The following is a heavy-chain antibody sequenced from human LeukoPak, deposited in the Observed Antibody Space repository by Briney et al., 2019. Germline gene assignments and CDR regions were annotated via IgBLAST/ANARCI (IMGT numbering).Heavy chain of an antibody. J-gene: IGHJ4*02. CDR3: AREGQQLEIDY. CDR1: GYTFTSYG. V-gene: IGHV1-18*04. D-gene: IGHD6-13*01. Sequence: GASVKVSCKASGYTFTSYGISWVRQAPGQGLEWMGWISAYNGNTNYAQKLQGRVTMTTDTSTSTADMELRSLRSDDTAVYYCAREGQQLEIDYWGQGNVVTVSS. CDR2: ISAYNGNT.